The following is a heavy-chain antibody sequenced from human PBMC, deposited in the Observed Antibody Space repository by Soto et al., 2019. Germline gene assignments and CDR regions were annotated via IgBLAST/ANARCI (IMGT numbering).Heavy chain of an antibody. CDR1: GGTFSSYA. J-gene: IGHJ5*02. D-gene: IGHD4-17*01. V-gene: IGHV1-69*13. CDR3: ARDFTTVTTPSSNWFDP. Sequence: SVKVSCKASGGTFSSYAISCVRQAPGQGLEWMGGIIPIFGTANYAQKFQGRVTITADESTSTAYMELSSLRSEDTAVYYCARDFTTVTTPSSNWFDPWGQGTLVTVSS. CDR2: IIPIFGTA.